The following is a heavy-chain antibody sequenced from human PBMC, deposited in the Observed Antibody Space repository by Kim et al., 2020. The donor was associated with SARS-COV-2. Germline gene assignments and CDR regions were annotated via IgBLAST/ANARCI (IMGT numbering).Heavy chain of an antibody. CDR3: ARAGRLTYYYGSGSYGMDV. CDR1: GGSFSGYY. V-gene: IGHV4-34*01. Sequence: SETLSLTCAAYGGSFSGYYWSWIRQAPGKGLEWIGEINHSGSTNYNPSLKSRVTISVDPSKNQFSLKLSSVTAADTAGYYCARAGRLTYYYGSGSYGMDVGGPGTTFTVSS. D-gene: IGHD3-10*01. J-gene: IGHJ6*02. CDR2: INHSGST.